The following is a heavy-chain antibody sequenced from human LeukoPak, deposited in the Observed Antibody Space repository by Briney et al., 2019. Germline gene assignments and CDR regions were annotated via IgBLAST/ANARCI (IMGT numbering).Heavy chain of an antibody. CDR2: INHSGST. Sequence: SETLSLTCAVYGGSFSGYYWSWIRQPPGKGLEWIGEINHSGSTNYNPSLKSRVTISVDTSKNQFSLKLSSVTAADTAVYYCARGRRRYCSGGSCYSMGFVYWGQGTLVTVSS. CDR1: GGSFSGYY. V-gene: IGHV4-34*01. D-gene: IGHD2-15*01. J-gene: IGHJ4*02. CDR3: ARGRRRYCSGGSCYSMGFVY.